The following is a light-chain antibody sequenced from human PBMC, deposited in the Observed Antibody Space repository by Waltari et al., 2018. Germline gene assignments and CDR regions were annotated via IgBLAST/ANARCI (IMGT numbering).Light chain of an antibody. Sequence: EIVLTQYPGSLSSSPGARVTLSCWASQSISRALAWYQQKPGQAPRFLIFGASIRAPGIPDRFSGSGSETDFSLTISRLQAEDVAVYYCQHYVRLPATFGRGTKVEIK. J-gene: IGKJ1*01. CDR1: QSISRA. CDR3: QHYVRLPAT. V-gene: IGKV3-20*01. CDR2: GAS.